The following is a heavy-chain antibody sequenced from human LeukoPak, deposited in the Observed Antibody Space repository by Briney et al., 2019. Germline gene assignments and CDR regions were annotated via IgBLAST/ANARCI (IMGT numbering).Heavy chain of an antibody. CDR2: ISSSSSTI. Sequence: GGSLRLSYAASGFTFSSYSMNWVRQAPGKGLEWVSYISSSSSTIYYADSVKGRFTISRDNAKNSLYLQMNSLRDEDTAVYYCARDTANYYDSSGYVFDYWGQGTLVTVSS. V-gene: IGHV3-48*02. J-gene: IGHJ4*02. CDR1: GFTFSSYS. D-gene: IGHD3-22*01. CDR3: ARDTANYYDSSGYVFDY.